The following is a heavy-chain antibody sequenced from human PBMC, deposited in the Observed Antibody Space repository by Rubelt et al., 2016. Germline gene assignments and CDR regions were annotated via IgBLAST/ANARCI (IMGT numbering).Heavy chain of an antibody. CDR3: ATQGYCSSTSCYGAY. D-gene: IGHD2-2*01. J-gene: IGHJ4*02. V-gene: IGHV3-48*02. CDR1: GFTFSSYS. Sequence: EVQLVESGGGLVQPGGSLRLSCAASGFTFSSYSMNWVRQAPGKGLEWVSYVTSSRSTIYYADTVKGRFTISRDNAKTSLYLQVNSLRDEDTAVYYCATQGYCSSTSCYGAYWGQGTLVTVSS. CDR2: VTSSRSTI.